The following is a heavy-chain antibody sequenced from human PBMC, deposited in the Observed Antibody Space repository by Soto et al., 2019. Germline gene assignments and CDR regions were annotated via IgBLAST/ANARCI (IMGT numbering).Heavy chain of an antibody. V-gene: IGHV3-66*01. CDR3: ARDILTGLNAFDI. Sequence: PGGSLRLSCAASGFTVSSNYMSWVRQAPGKGLEWVSVIYSGGSTYYADSVKGRFTISRDNSKNTLYLQMNSLRAEDTAVYYCARDILTGLNAFDIWGQGTMVTVSS. CDR1: GFTVSSNY. D-gene: IGHD3-9*01. J-gene: IGHJ3*02. CDR2: IYSGGST.